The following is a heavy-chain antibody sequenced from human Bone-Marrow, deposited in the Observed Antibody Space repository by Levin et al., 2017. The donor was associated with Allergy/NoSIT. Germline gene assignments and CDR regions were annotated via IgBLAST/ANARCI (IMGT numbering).Heavy chain of an antibody. CDR3: ARDESRIPAGMQDY. V-gene: IGHV3-33*01. Sequence: AGESLKISCTGSGFTFRSYAMHWVRQAPGKGLEWVAVIWNDGSNKNYADSVKGRFTISRDNSKNTVSLQMDGLRAEDTGVYYCARDESRIPAGMQDYWGQGTLVAVSS. J-gene: IGHJ4*02. CDR1: GFTFRSYA. CDR2: IWNDGSNK. D-gene: IGHD2-2*01.